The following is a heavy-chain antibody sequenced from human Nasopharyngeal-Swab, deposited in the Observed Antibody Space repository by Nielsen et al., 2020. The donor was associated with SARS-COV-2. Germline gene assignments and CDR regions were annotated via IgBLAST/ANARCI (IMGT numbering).Heavy chain of an antibody. CDR3: AKDGEEQQLVRYFQH. CDR1: GFTFSNYA. J-gene: IGHJ1*01. D-gene: IGHD6-13*01. CDR2: ISGSVGST. Sequence: GGSLRLSCAASGFTFSNYAMSWVRQAPGKGLEWVSSISGSVGSTYYADSVKGRFTISRDNSKSTLSLQMNSLRAEGTAVYYCAKDGEEQQLVRYFQHWGQGTLVTVSS. V-gene: IGHV3-23*01.